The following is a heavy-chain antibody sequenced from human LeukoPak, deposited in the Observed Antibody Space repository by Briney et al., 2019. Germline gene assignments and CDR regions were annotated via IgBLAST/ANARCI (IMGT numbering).Heavy chain of an antibody. CDR3: ARGPNYYDSSGYSP. J-gene: IGHJ5*02. Sequence: TGGSLRLSCAASGFTFSSYAMSWVRQAPGKGLEWVANIKQDGSEKYYVDSVKGRFTISRDNAKNSLYLQMNSLRAEDTAVYYCARGPNYYDSSGYSPWGQGTLVTVSS. D-gene: IGHD3-22*01. CDR2: IKQDGSEK. V-gene: IGHV3-7*01. CDR1: GFTFSSYA.